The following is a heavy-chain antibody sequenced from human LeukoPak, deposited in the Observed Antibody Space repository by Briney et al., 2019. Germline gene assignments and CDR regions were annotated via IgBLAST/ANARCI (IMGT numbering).Heavy chain of an antibody. V-gene: IGHV4-59*08. J-gene: IGHJ5*02. D-gene: IGHD6-13*01. CDR3: AGLYSSSWYSWFDP. CDR1: GGSISSYY. CDR2: IYYNGST. Sequence: SETLSLTCTVSGGSISSYYWSWIRQPPGKGLEWIGYIYYNGSTNYNPSLKSRVTISVDTSKNQFSLKLSSVTAADTAVYYCAGLYSSSWYSWFDPWGQGTLVTVSS.